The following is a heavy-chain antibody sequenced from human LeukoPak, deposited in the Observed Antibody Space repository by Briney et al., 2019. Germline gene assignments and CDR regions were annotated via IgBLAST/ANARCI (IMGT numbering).Heavy chain of an antibody. CDR3: AKDHLPGRDYYYMDV. Sequence: GGSLRLSCVASGFTFSFYGMTWVRQAPGKGLEWVSGITGSGGTTYSADSVKGRFTISRDNSKNTLYPQMNSLRAEDTALYYCAKDHLPGRDYYYMDVWGKGTTVTVSS. CDR2: ITGSGGTT. CDR1: GFTFSFYG. J-gene: IGHJ6*03. V-gene: IGHV3-23*01.